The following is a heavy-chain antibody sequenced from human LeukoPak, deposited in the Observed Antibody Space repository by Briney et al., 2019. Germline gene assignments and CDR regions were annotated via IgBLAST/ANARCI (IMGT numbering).Heavy chain of an antibody. Sequence: SQTLSLTCAISGDSVSSNSAAWNWIRQSPSRGLEWLGRTYYRSKWSNDYAVSVRSRITINPDTSKNQFSPQLNSVTPADAAVYYCVRSRGGDFDHWGQGTLVTVSS. CDR3: VRSRGGDFDH. J-gene: IGHJ4*02. CDR2: TYYRSKWSN. V-gene: IGHV6-1*01. CDR1: GDSVSSNSAA. D-gene: IGHD3-16*01.